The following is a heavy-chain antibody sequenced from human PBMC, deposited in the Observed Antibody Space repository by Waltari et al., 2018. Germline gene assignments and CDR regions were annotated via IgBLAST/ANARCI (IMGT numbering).Heavy chain of an antibody. J-gene: IGHJ4*02. D-gene: IGHD3-3*01. CDR1: GSSISTSTFY. V-gene: IGHV4-39*01. CDR3: VRQRSADFWSGYFDS. CDR2: VYYNGYK. Sequence: QAQLQELGLGQVKPSAPLSFRFAVSGSSISTSTFYWGWLRQPPGKGLEWVGSVYYNGYKFYNPSLKSRLTLSMDTSNNHFSLSLTSVTAADTAVYYCVRQRSADFWSGYFDSWGQGTLVTVSS.